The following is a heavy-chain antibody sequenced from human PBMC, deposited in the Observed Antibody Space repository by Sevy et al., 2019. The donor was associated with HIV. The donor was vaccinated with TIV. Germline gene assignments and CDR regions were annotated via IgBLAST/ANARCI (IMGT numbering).Heavy chain of an antibody. Sequence: ASVKVSCKASGYTFTGYYIHWVRQARGQGLEWMGRISPMNGDTDYAQKFQGRVTMTRDTSISAAYLDVTRLRSDDTATYYCARAYCSDGSCYEGAYWGQGTLVTVSS. CDR3: ARAYCSDGSCYEGAY. J-gene: IGHJ4*02. CDR2: ISPMNGDT. D-gene: IGHD2-15*01. V-gene: IGHV1-2*06. CDR1: GYTFTGYY.